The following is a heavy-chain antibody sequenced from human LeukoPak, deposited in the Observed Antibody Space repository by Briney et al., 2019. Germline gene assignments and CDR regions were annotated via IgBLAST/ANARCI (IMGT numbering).Heavy chain of an antibody. Sequence: SVKLSCKASGGTFSSYAISWVRQAHGQGLEWMGRIIPIFGIANYAQKFQGRVTITADKSTSTAYMELSSLRSEDTAVYYCTGGDYYDSSGYYRPDIYYFDYWGQGTLVTVSS. CDR3: TGGDYYDSSGYYRPDIYYFDY. CDR2: IIPIFGIA. V-gene: IGHV1-69*04. D-gene: IGHD3-22*01. CDR1: GGTFSSYA. J-gene: IGHJ4*02.